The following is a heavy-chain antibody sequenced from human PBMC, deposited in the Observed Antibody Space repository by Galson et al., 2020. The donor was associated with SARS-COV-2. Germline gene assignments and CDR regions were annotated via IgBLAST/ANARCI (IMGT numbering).Heavy chain of an antibody. D-gene: IGHD3-3*01. CDR1: GFTFSSYG. Sequence: GESLKISCAASGFTFSSYGMHWVRQAPGKGLEWVAVISYDGSNKYYADSVKGRFTISRDNSKNTLYLQMNSLRAEDTAVYYCAKDGGGYDCWSGYSSEPSYYYYYGMDVWGQGTTVTVSS. J-gene: IGHJ6*02. CDR2: ISYDGSNK. V-gene: IGHV3-30*18. CDR3: AKDGGGYDCWSGYSSEPSYYYYYGMDV.